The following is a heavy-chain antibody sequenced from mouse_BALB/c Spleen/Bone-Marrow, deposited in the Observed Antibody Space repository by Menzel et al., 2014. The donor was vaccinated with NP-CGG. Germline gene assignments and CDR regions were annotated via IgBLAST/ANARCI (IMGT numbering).Heavy chain of an antibody. J-gene: IGHJ2*01. CDR3: ATHYYGRFDY. D-gene: IGHD1-2*01. CDR1: GFGFSSSD. CDR2: ISSGGGST. Sequence: DVMLVESGGGLVKPGGSLKLSCAASGFGFSSSDKSWVRQTPEKRLEWVAYISSGGGSTYYPDTVKGRFTISRDNAKNTLYLQMSSLKSEDTAMYYCATHYYGRFDYWGQGTTLTVSS. V-gene: IGHV5-12-1*01.